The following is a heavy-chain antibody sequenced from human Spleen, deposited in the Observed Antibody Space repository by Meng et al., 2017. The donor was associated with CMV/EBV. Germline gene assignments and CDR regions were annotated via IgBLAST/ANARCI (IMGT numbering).Heavy chain of an antibody. CDR3: AKSMDRRSGSSPAGAWYFDY. J-gene: IGHJ4*02. CDR1: GFMFRTYG. D-gene: IGHD6-6*01. V-gene: IGHV3-30*02. CDR2: ILYDGSRE. Sequence: GESLKISCAASGFMFRTYGMHWVRQAPGKGLEWVAFILYDGSREHYAESVKGRYTISRDNSKNTLYLQINGLRAEDTAVYYCAKSMDRRSGSSPAGAWYFDYWGRGSLVTVSS.